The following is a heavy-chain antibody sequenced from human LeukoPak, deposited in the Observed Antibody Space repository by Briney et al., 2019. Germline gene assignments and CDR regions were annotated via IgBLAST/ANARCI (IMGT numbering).Heavy chain of an antibody. J-gene: IGHJ3*02. CDR2: IYYSGST. V-gene: IGHV4-59*11. CDR1: GGSISSHY. CDR3: ARDQTTTYSSSEDDAFDI. Sequence: SETLSLTCTVSGGSISSHYWSWIRQPPGKGLKWIGYIYYSGSTNYNPSLKSRVTISVDTSKNQFSLKLSSVTAADTAVYYCARDQTTTYSSSEDDAFDIWGQGTMVTVSS. D-gene: IGHD6-13*01.